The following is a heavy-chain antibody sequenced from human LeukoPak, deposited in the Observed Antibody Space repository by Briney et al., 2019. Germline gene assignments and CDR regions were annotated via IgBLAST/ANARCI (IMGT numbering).Heavy chain of an antibody. CDR2: IRSNAYGGAT. CDR3: TRGSNRDDSSDFDC. V-gene: IGHV3-15*01. CDR1: GFTFSVHA. Sequence: GGSLRLSCVASGFTFSVHAMGWVRQAPGKGLEWVGRIRSNAYGGATESAAPVTGRFTISRDDSENTLYLQMNSLKIEDTAVYYCTRGSNRDDSSDFDCWGQGTLVTVSS. J-gene: IGHJ4*02. D-gene: IGHD3-22*01.